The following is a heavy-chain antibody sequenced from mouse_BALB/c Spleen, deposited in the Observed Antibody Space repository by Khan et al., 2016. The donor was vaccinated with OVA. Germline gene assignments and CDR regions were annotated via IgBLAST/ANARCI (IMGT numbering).Heavy chain of an antibody. J-gene: IGHJ4*01. CDR1: GYTFTSYW. V-gene: IGHV1S41*01. CDR3: ARENYYGRICYAMDY. Sequence: DLVKPGTSVKLYCKASGYTFTSYWINWIKQRPGQGLEWIGRIGPGSSNTYYNEMFKGKTALTVDTSSSTAYIQLSSLSSEDSAVYCCARENYYGRICYAMDYGGQGTSVTVSS. D-gene: IGHD1-1*01. CDR2: IGPGSSNT.